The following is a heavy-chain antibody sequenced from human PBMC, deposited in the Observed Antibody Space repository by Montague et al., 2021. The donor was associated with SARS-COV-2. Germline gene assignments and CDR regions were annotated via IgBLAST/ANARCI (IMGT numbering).Heavy chain of an antibody. J-gene: IGHJ4*02. CDR1: GGSFSGYY. CDR3: ARDRGVQYQLQMPFYFDY. D-gene: IGHD2-2*01. Sequence: SETLSLTCAVYGGSFSGYYWSWIRQPPGKGLEWIGEIYHSGSTNYNPSLKSRVTISVDTSKNQFSLRLNSVTAADTAVYYCARDRGVQYQLQMPFYFDYWGQGTLVTVSS. V-gene: IGHV4-34*01. CDR2: IYHSGST.